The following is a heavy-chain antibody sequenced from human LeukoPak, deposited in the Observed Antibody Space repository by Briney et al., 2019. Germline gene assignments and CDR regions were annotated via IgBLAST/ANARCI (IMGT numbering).Heavy chain of an antibody. Sequence: GWALRLSCAASGFTFSSYAMSWVRQAPGMGLEWVSSIGSSGDITYYADSVKGRFTISRDNSRNTLYLQMSSLRAEDTAIYYCAKERESYFEFDLWGQGTLVTVSS. J-gene: IGHJ4*02. CDR1: GFTFSSYA. D-gene: IGHD1-26*01. CDR2: IGSSGDIT. CDR3: AKERESYFEFDL. V-gene: IGHV3-23*01.